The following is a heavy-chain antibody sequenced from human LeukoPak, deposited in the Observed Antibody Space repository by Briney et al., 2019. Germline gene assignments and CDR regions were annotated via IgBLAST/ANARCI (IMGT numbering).Heavy chain of an antibody. V-gene: IGHV3-23*01. J-gene: IGHJ4*02. D-gene: IGHD3-9*01. CDR2: IRSDSFTT. Sequence: GGSLRLSCAASGLDLTRHAMSWVRQTPGKGLEWVSDIRSDSFTTTYADSVKGRFTISRDNSKKTLYLQMNSLRVEDTAVYYCAKDLVLPAYQPFDSWGQGTLVTVSS. CDR3: AKDLVLPAYQPFDS. CDR1: GLDLTRHA.